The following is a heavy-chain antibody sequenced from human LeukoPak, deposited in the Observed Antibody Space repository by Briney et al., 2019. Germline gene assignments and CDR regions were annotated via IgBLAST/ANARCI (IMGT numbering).Heavy chain of an antibody. CDR1: GFTVSSNY. CDR2: IYSGGST. CDR3: ARESKDCYNVDY. J-gene: IGHJ4*02. V-gene: IGHV3-53*01. D-gene: IGHD5-24*01. Sequence: GESLKISCAASGFTVSSNYMSWVRQAPGKGMEWVSVIYSGGSTYYADSVKGRFTISRDNSKNTLYLQMNSLRAEDTAVYYCARESKDCYNVDYWGQGTLVTVSS.